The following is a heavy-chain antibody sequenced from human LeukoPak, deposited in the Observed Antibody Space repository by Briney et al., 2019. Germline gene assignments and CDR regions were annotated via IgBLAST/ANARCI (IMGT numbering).Heavy chain of an antibody. V-gene: IGHV3-30*02. J-gene: IGHJ3*02. CDR1: GFTFSRSG. CDR2: IGYDGSKI. D-gene: IGHD3-16*01. Sequence: GGSLRLSCAASGFTFSRSGMHWVRQAPGKGLEWVTFIGYDGSKIYYADSVKGRFTISRDNSKNTLYLQMNSLRPEDTAVYYCAKEGRGGFDIWGQGTMVTVSS. CDR3: AKEGRGGFDI.